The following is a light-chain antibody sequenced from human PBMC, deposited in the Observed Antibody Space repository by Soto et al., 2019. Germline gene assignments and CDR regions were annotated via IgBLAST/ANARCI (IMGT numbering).Light chain of an antibody. CDR1: QRIPNNF. Sequence: EIVLTQSPVTLSLSPGERATLSCRASQRIPNNFLAWFQQKPGLPPRLLISGASTRASGIPDRFSGSGSGTDFALTISRLEPEDFAVYYCQQRGKWPSTFGPGTKVEMK. CDR2: GAS. CDR3: QQRGKWPST. V-gene: IGKV3D-20*02. J-gene: IGKJ2*02.